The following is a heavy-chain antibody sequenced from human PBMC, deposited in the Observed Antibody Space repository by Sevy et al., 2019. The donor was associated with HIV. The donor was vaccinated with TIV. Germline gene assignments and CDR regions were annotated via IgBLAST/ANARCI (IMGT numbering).Heavy chain of an antibody. J-gene: IGHJ5*02. Sequence: SETLSLTCTVSGGSISSYYWSWIRQPPGKGLEWIGYIYYSGSTNYNPSLKSRVTISVDTSKNQFSLKLSSVTAADTAVYYCARVGADGSGYYGDWFDPWGLGTLVTVSS. D-gene: IGHD3-22*01. CDR3: ARVGADGSGYYGDWFDP. CDR2: IYYSGST. V-gene: IGHV4-59*01. CDR1: GGSISSYY.